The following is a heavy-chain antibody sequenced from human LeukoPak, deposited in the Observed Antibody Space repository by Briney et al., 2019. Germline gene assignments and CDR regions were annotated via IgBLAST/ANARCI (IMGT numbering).Heavy chain of an antibody. D-gene: IGHD3-22*01. CDR3: ARVHDSSGYYPQFDAFDI. CDR2: INHSGST. Sequence: NPSETLSLTCAVYGGSFSGYYWTWIRQPPGKGLEWIGEINHSGSTRYNPSLKSRVTVSVDTSKNQFSLNLSSVTAADTAVYYCARVHDSSGYYPQFDAFDIWGQGTMVTVSS. V-gene: IGHV4-34*01. J-gene: IGHJ3*02. CDR1: GGSFSGYY.